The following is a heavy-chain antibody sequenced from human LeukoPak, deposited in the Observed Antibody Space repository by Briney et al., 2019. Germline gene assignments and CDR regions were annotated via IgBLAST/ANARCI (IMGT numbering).Heavy chain of an antibody. CDR3: ARAMVVGTTPFDY. CDR2: ISYDGSDE. V-gene: IGHV3-30*04. CDR1: GFTFSSYA. D-gene: IGHD2-15*01. Sequence: QPGGSLRLSCAASGFTFSSYAMYWVRQAPGKGLARVAVISYDGSDEYYADSVKGRFTISRDNSKNTLYLEMNSLRPEDTSVYYCARAMVVGTTPFDYWGQGTLVTVSS. J-gene: IGHJ4*02.